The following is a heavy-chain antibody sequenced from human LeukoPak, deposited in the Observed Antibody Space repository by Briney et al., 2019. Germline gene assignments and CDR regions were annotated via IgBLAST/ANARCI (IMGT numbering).Heavy chain of an antibody. CDR3: ATWNANYDFWSGYRYGMDV. V-gene: IGHV1-69*04. CDR2: TIPILGIA. Sequence: SVKVSCKASGGTFSSYAISWVRQAPGQGLEWMGRTIPILGIANYAQKFQGRVTITADKSTSTAYMELSSLRSEDTAVYYCATWNANYDFWSGYRYGMDVWGQGTTVTVSS. D-gene: IGHD3-3*01. CDR1: GGTFSSYA. J-gene: IGHJ6*02.